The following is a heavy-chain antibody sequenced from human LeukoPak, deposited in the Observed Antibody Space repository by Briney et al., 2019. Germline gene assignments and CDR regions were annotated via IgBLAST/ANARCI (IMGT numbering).Heavy chain of an antibody. CDR3: ARVLAYDSSGYYFDY. Sequence: PGGSLRLSCAASGFTFDDYAMHWVRQAPGKGLEWVSLISGDGGSTYYADSVKGRFTISRDNAKNTLYLQMNSLRAEDTAVYYCARVLAYDSSGYYFDYWGQGTLVTVSS. V-gene: IGHV3-43*02. CDR1: GFTFDDYA. CDR2: ISGDGGST. J-gene: IGHJ4*02. D-gene: IGHD3-22*01.